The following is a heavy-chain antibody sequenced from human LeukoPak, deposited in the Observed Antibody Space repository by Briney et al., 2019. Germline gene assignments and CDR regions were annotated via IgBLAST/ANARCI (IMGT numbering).Heavy chain of an antibody. J-gene: IGHJ5*02. CDR1: GDSISTSSSY. V-gene: IGHV4-39*07. CDR2: IYSTWST. D-gene: IGHD1-26*01. Sequence: SETLSLTCAVSGDSISTSSSYWRWIRQPPGKGLEWLGRIYSTWSTHYSRSLKSRLAFSIDTSKNQFSLKMHSVAAADTAMYSCVRFYSLNVLDPWGQGTRVP. CDR3: VRFYSLNVLDP.